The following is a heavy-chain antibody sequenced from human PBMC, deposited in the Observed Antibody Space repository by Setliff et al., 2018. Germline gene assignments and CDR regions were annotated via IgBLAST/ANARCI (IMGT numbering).Heavy chain of an antibody. CDR3: AREGVDTRSSTDYRYYMDV. D-gene: IGHD5-18*01. V-gene: IGHV1-69*05. CDR1: GGTFSTYG. J-gene: IGHJ6*03. CDR2: TIPIFGTT. Sequence: SVKVSCKASGGTFSTYGISWVRQAPGQGLEWMGGTIPIFGTTNYAQKFQGRVTIITDESTSTAYMELSSLRPEDTAVYFCAREGVDTRSSTDYRYYMDVWGKGTTVTVSS.